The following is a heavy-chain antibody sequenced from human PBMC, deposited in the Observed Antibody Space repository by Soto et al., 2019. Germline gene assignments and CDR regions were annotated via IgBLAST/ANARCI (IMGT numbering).Heavy chain of an antibody. CDR1: GFTFSSYG. CDR3: AKDYSSSSWYYYYGMDV. J-gene: IGHJ6*02. D-gene: IGHD6-6*01. CDR2: ISYDGSNK. Sequence: GESLKISCAASGFTFSSYGMHWVRQAPGKGLEWVAVISYDGSNKYYADSVKGRFTISRDNSKNTLYLQMNSLRAEDTAVYYCAKDYSSSSWYYYYGMDVWGQGTTVTVSS. V-gene: IGHV3-30*18.